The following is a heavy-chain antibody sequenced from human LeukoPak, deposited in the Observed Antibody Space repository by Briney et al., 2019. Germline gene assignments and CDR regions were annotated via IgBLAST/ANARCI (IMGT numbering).Heavy chain of an antibody. J-gene: IGHJ4*02. CDR2: INHSGST. CDR1: GFTFSNAW. D-gene: IGHD5-12*01. V-gene: IGHV4-34*01. Sequence: GSLRLSCAASGFTFSNAWMSWVRQAPGKGLEWIGEINHSGSTNYNPSLKSRVTISVDTSKNQFSLKLSSVTAADTAVYYCARHRRWLRYFDYWGQGTLVTVSS. CDR3: ARHRRWLRYFDY.